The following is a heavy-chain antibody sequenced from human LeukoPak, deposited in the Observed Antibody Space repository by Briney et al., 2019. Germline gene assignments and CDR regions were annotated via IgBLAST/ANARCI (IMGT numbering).Heavy chain of an antibody. V-gene: IGHV1-69*06. CDR1: GGTFNNNA. CDR2: ILPIFFKT. D-gene: IGHD2-15*01. Sequence: GASVKVSCKASGGTFNNNALSWVRQAPGQGLEWMGGILPIFFKTTYAQKFQGRVTITADKSTSTAYMEMTRLRSDDTAVYYCARGEIGYCSSGSCYGGFKYWGQGTLITVSS. J-gene: IGHJ4*02. CDR3: ARGEIGYCSSGSCYGGFKY.